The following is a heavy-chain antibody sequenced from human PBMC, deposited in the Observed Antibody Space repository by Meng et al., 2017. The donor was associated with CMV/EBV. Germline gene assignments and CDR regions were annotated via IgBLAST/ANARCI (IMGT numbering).Heavy chain of an antibody. Sequence: GESLKISCAASGFTFSSYSMNWVRQAPGKGLEWVSSISSSSSYIYYEDSVKGRFTISRDNAKNSLYLQMNSLRAEDTAVYYCARRRENSYGYYYYGMDVWGQGTTVTVSS. CDR3: ARRRENSYGYYYYGMDV. J-gene: IGHJ6*02. V-gene: IGHV3-21*01. D-gene: IGHD5-18*01. CDR1: GFTFSSYS. CDR2: ISSSSSYI.